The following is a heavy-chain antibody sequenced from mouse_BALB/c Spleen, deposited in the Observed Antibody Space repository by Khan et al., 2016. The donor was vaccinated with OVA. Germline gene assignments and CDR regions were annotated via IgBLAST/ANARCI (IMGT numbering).Heavy chain of an antibody. J-gene: IGHJ2*01. D-gene: IGHD1-1*01. CDR3: ARGRTDY. V-gene: IGHV1-7*01. CDR2: INPSSGHT. Sequence: QVQLQQSGAELAKPGASVKMSCKASGYTFSNYWIHWVKQRPGQGLEWIGYINPSSGHTYYNQTFNDKATLTTDKSSSTAYMQLSSLTSEESAVDYCARGRTDYWGQGTTRTVSS. CDR1: GYTFSNYW.